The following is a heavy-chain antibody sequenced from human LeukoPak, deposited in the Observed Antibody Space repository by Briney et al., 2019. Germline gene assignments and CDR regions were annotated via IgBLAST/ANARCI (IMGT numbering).Heavy chain of an antibody. D-gene: IGHD3-16*01. CDR1: GYTFTSYY. Sequence: ASVKVSCKASGYTFTSYYMHWVRQAPGQGLEWMGVITPSGDSTSYAQKFQGRVTMTRDMSTSTVYMELNSLRAEDTAVYYCATSLMIMSGPRGYWGHGTLVTVSS. V-gene: IGHV1-46*01. CDR2: ITPSGDST. CDR3: ATSLMIMSGPRGY. J-gene: IGHJ4*01.